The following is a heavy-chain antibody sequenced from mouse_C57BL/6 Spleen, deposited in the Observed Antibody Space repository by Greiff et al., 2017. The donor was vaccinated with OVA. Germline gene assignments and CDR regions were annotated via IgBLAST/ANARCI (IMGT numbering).Heavy chain of an antibody. CDR3: ARDAGLSFDY. CDR2: SRNKANDYTT. J-gene: IGHJ2*01. V-gene: IGHV7-1*01. CDR1: GFTFSDFY. Sequence: EVKLMESGGGLVQSGRSLRLSCATSGFTFSDFYMEWVRQAPGKGLEWIAASRNKANDYTTEYSASVKGRFIVSRDTSQSILYLQMNALRAEDTAIYYCARDAGLSFDYWGQGTTLTVSS. D-gene: IGHD3-1*01.